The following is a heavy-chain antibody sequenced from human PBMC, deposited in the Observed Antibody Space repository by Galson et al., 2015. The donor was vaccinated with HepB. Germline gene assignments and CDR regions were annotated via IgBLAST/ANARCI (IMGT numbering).Heavy chain of an antibody. J-gene: IGHJ6*02. D-gene: IGHD6-19*01. CDR2: ISAYNGNT. CDR1: GYTFTSYG. CDR3: ARDPSGYSSGWELYYYYGMDV. V-gene: IGHV1-18*04. Sequence: SVKVSCKASGYTFTSYGISWVRQAPGQGLEWMGWISAYNGNTNYAQKLQGRVTMTTDTSTSTAYMELRSLRSDDTAVYYCARDPSGYSSGWELYYYYGMDVWGQGTTVTVSS.